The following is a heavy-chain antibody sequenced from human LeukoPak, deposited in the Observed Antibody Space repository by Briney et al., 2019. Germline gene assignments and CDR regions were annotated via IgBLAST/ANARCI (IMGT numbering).Heavy chain of an antibody. CDR1: GGSITTYY. D-gene: IGHD3-22*01. CDR2: IYYNGIT. V-gene: IGHV4-59*01. J-gene: IGHJ4*02. CDR3: ARVSHFDSSGYSP. Sequence: SETLSLTCTVSGGSITTYYWSWIRQPPGKGLEWIGFIYYNGITNYNPSLKSRVTISVDTSKNQFSLKLGSATAADTAVYYCARVSHFDSSGYSPWGQGTLVTVSS.